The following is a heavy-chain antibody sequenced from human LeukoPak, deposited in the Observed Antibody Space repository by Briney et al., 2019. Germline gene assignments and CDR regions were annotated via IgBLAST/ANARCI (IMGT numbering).Heavy chain of an antibody. Sequence: PGRSLRLSCAASGFTFSTYGMHWVRQAPGKGLEWVSLITWDGESTFYPDSVKGRFTISRDNSKKSLYLEMNSLRTEDAALYYCVAERSELFHYWGQGTLVTVSS. V-gene: IGHV3-43*01. CDR3: VAERSELFHY. D-gene: IGHD1-1*01. CDR2: ITWDGEST. J-gene: IGHJ4*02. CDR1: GFTFSTYG.